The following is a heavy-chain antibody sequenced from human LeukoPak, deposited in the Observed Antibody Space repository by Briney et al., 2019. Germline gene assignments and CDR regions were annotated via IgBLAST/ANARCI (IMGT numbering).Heavy chain of an antibody. Sequence: SETLSLTCTVSGGSISSYYWSWIRQPPGKGLEWIGYIYYSGSTNYNPSLKSRVTTSVDTSKNQISLKLSSVTAADTAVYYCATITLRGPMDYWGQGTLVTVSS. CDR1: GGSISSYY. D-gene: IGHD3-16*01. J-gene: IGHJ4*02. V-gene: IGHV4-59*01. CDR3: ATITLRGPMDY. CDR2: IYYSGST.